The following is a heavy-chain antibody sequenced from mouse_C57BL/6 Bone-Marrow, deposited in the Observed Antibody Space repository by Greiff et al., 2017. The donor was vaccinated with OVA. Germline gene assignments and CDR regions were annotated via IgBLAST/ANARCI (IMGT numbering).Heavy chain of an antibody. CDR2: IYPRSGNT. V-gene: IGHV1-81*01. CDR3: ARRAYGHYYAMDY. Sequence: VQLQESGAELARPGASVKLSCKASGYTFTSYGISWVKQRTGQGLEWIGEIYPRSGNTYYNEKFKGKATLTADKSSSTAYMELRSLTSEDSAVYFCARRAYGHYYAMDYWGQGTSVTVSS. CDR1: GYTFTSYG. J-gene: IGHJ4*01. D-gene: IGHD1-1*01.